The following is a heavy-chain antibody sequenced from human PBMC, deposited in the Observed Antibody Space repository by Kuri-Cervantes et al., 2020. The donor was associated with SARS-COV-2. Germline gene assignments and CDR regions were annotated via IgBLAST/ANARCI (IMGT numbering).Heavy chain of an antibody. CDR2: MYYSGST. J-gene: IGHJ6*02. CDR1: GGFISSDY. D-gene: IGHD3-10*01. CDR3: ARGYGSGSYSTYYYYYGIDV. Sequence: GSLRLSCTVSGGFISSDYWSWIRQPPGKGLEWIGHMYYSGSTYYNPSLKSRVTISVDTSKNQFSLKLSSVTAADTAVYYCARGYGSGSYSTYYYYYGIDVWGLGTTVTVSS. V-gene: IGHV4-59*12.